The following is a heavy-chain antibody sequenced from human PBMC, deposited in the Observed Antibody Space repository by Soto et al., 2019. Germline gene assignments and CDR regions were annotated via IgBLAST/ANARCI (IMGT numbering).Heavy chain of an antibody. CDR3: ASTSINSHYPSSPYWPVKDLDI. V-gene: IGHV1-69*06. J-gene: IGHJ4*02. D-gene: IGHD2-2*01. Sequence: SVKVSCKASGYSFSSHAISWVRQAPGQGLELMGGIIPIFDARTYAQKFQGRVTISADKSTKTGYMELSSLTSEDTAVYYCASTSINSHYPSSPYWPVKDLDIWGQGTLVSFYS. CDR2: IIPIFDAR. CDR1: GYSFSSHA.